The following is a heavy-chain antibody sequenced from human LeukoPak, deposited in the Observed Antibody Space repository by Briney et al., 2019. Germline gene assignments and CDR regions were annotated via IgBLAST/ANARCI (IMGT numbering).Heavy chain of an antibody. CDR3: ARESPTVVTYYFDY. V-gene: IGHV4-39*07. D-gene: IGHD4-23*01. CDR2: IYYSGST. J-gene: IGHJ4*02. Sequence: SETLSLTCTVSGGSISSSSYYWGWIRQPPGKGLEWIGSIYYSGSTYYNPSLKSRVTISVDTSKNQFSLKLSSVTAADTAVYYCARESPTVVTYYFDYWGQGTLVTVSS. CDR1: GGSISSSSYY.